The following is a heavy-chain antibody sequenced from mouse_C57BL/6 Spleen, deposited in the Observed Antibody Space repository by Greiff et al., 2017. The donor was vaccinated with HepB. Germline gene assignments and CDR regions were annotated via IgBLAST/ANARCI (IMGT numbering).Heavy chain of an antibody. CDR2: ISSGSSTI. CDR3: ARLVYGTFAY. Sequence: EVMLVESGGGLVKPGGSLKLSCAASGFTFSDYGMHWVRQAPEKGLEWVAYISSGSSTIYYADTVKGRFTISRDNAKNTLFLQMTSLRSEDTAMYYCARLVYGTFAYWGQGTLVTVSA. V-gene: IGHV5-17*01. D-gene: IGHD1-1*01. CDR1: GFTFSDYG. J-gene: IGHJ3*01.